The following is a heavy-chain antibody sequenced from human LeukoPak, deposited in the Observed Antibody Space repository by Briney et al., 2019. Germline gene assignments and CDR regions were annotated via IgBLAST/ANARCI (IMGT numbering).Heavy chain of an antibody. CDR3: ARGRNPLDYYGSGSYYSN. CDR2: IYYSGST. J-gene: IGHJ4*02. D-gene: IGHD3-10*01. V-gene: IGHV4-39*07. Sequence: SETLSLTCTVSGGSISSSSYYWGWIRQPPGKGLEWIGSIYYSGSTYYNPSLKSRVTISVDTSKNQFSLKLSSVTAADTAVYYCARGRNPLDYYGSGSYYSNWGQGTLVTVSS. CDR1: GGSISSSSYY.